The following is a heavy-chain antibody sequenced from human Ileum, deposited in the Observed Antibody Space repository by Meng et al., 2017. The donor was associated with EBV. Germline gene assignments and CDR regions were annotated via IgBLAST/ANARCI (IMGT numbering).Heavy chain of an antibody. D-gene: IGHD6-19*01. J-gene: IGHJ4*02. Sequence: QVQLQESGPGLVKPSGTPSLPGSVSGGSVSSGGNYWSWIRQPPGKGLEWIGYIYNNGSTNYNPSLKSRVTISVDTSKNQFSLKLSSVTAADTAVYYCARDGYSSGSDWGQGTLVTVSS. CDR1: GGSVSSGGNY. V-gene: IGHV4-61*08. CDR2: IYNNGST. CDR3: ARDGYSSGSD.